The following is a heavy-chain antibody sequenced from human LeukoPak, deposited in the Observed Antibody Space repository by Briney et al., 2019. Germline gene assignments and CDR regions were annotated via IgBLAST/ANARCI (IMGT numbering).Heavy chain of an antibody. CDR1: GGTFSSYA. D-gene: IGHD1-7*01. V-gene: IGHV1-69*13. CDR3: AREEGLTGTSKPGDY. CDR2: IIPIFGTA. J-gene: IGHJ4*02. Sequence: SVKVSCKASGGTFSSYAISWVRQAPGQGLEWMGGIIPIFGTANYAQKFQGRVTITADESTSTAYMELSSLRSEDTAVYYCAREEGLTGTSKPGDYRGQGTLVTVSS.